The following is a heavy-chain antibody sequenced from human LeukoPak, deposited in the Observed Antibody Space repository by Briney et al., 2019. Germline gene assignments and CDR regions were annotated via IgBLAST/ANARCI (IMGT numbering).Heavy chain of an antibody. CDR2: IKQDGGEK. J-gene: IGHJ4*02. Sequence: GGSLRLSCAASGFTFSSYAMHWVRQAPGKGLEWVANIKQDGGEKYYVDSVKGRFTISRDNAKNSLYLQMNSLRAEDTAVYYCARSHSGYDFDYWGQGTLVTVSS. CDR3: ARSHSGYDFDY. V-gene: IGHV3-7*03. D-gene: IGHD5-12*01. CDR1: GFTFSSYA.